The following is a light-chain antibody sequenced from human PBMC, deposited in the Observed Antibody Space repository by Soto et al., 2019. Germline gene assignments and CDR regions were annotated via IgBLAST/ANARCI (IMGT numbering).Light chain of an antibody. Sequence: DIQMTQSPSTLSASVGDRVTITCRASQSINAWLAWYQQKPGKAPNLLIYDASILQSGVPSRFSGSGSGTEFTLTISSLQPDDFATYYCQQYNTYPWTLGQGTKVDIK. CDR1: QSINAW. CDR2: DAS. J-gene: IGKJ1*01. CDR3: QQYNTYPWT. V-gene: IGKV1-5*01.